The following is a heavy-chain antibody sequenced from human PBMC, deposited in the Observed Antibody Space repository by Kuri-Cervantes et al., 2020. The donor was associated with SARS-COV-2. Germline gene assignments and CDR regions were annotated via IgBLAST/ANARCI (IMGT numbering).Heavy chain of an antibody. J-gene: IGHJ6*02. CDR2: ISSSSSYI. V-gene: IGHV3-21*04. CDR1: GFTFSSCS. D-gene: IGHD2-21*02. CDR3: ARVSVTATLYYYYYYGMDV. Sequence: GESLKISCAASGFTFSSCSMNWVRQAPGKGLEWVSSISSSSSYIYYADSVKGRFTISRDNAKNSLYLQMNSLRAEDTAVYYCARVSVTATLYYYYYYGMDVWGQGTTVTVSS.